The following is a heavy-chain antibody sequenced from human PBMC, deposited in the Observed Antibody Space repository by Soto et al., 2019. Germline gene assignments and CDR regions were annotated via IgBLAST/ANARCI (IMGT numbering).Heavy chain of an antibody. V-gene: IGHV3-33*01. CDR2: IWYDGSNK. Sequence: GGSLRLSCAASGFTFSSYGMHWVRQAPGKGLEWVAVIWYDGSNKYYADSVKGRFTISRDNSKNTLYLQMNSLGAEDTAVYYCAREGIAAAGTFDYWGQGTLVTVSS. CDR1: GFTFSSYG. D-gene: IGHD6-13*01. J-gene: IGHJ4*02. CDR3: AREGIAAAGTFDY.